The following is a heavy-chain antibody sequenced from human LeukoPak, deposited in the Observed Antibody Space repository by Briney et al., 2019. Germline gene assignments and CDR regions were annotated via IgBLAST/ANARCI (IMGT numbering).Heavy chain of an antibody. Sequence: ASVKVSCKASGGTFSSYAISWVRQAPGQGLEWMGGIIPIFGTANYAQKFQGRVTITADESTSTAYMELSSLRSDDTAVYYCAKDRGLSCRGGTCSMESWGQGTLVTVSS. V-gene: IGHV1-69*13. CDR3: AKDRGLSCRGGTCSMES. CDR2: IIPIFGTA. D-gene: IGHD2-15*01. CDR1: GGTFSSYA. J-gene: IGHJ5*02.